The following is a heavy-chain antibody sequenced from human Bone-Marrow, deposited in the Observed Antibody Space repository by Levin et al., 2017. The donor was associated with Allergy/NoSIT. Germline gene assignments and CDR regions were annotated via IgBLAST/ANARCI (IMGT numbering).Heavy chain of an antibody. V-gene: IGHV3-11*01. CDR1: GFIFSDYY. D-gene: IGHD4-17*01. CDR3: ATRAGTTVRFDY. Sequence: SGGSLRLSCAASGFIFSDYYMSWIRQAPGKGLEWVSYISSSGGTIYYADSVEGRFTISRDNAKSSVYLQMNSLRAEDTAVYYCATRAGTTVRFDYWGQGTLVTVSS. J-gene: IGHJ4*02. CDR2: ISSSGGTI.